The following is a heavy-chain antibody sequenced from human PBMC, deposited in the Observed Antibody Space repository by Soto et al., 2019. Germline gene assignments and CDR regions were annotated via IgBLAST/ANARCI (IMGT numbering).Heavy chain of an antibody. CDR1: GYTFPGNY. CDR2: INPTSGGT. D-gene: IGHD2-2*01. Sequence: GASVKVSCKASGYTFPGNYMHWVRQAPGQGLEWMALINPTSGGTNYAQKLQGRVTMTWDTSMSTAYMELSRLRSDDTAIYYCARGYCSSSGCSHYFDYWGQGTLVTVSS. V-gene: IGHV1-2*02. J-gene: IGHJ4*02. CDR3: ARGYCSSSGCSHYFDY.